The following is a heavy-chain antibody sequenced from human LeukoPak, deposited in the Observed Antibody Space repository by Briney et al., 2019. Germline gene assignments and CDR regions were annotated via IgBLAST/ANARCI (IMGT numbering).Heavy chain of an antibody. V-gene: IGHV1-2*02. Sequence: ASVKVSCKASGYTFTSYGISWVRQAPGQGLEWMGWINPNSGGTNYAQKFQGRVTMTRDTSISTAYMELSRLRSDDTAVYYCARTTSYCSGGSCYFDYWGQGTLVTVSS. D-gene: IGHD2-15*01. CDR1: GYTFTSYG. J-gene: IGHJ4*02. CDR3: ARTTSYCSGGSCYFDY. CDR2: INPNSGGT.